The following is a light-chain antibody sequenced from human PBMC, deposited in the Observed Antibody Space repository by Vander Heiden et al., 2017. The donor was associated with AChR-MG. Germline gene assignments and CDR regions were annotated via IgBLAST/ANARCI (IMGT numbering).Light chain of an antibody. CDR2: GAS. CDR3: QQSYTTPYT. V-gene: IGKV1-39*01. CDR1: QSISTY. J-gene: IGKJ2*01. Sequence: DIQMTQSPSSLFASVGDRVTITCRASQSISTYLNWYQQKPGKAPNLLISGASNLQSGVPSRFGGSGSGTDFTLTISSLQPEDFATYYCQQSYTTPYTFGLGTKLEIK.